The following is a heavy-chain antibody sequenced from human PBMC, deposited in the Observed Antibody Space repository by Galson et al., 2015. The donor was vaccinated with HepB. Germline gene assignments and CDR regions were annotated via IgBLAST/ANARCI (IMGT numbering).Heavy chain of an antibody. D-gene: IGHD6-13*01. V-gene: IGHV6-1*01. CDR1: GDSVSSNSAA. CDR3: ARAATGTSSWEGGMDV. J-gene: IGHJ6*02. Sequence: CAISGDSVSSNSAAWNWIRQSPSRGLEWLGRTYYRSKWYNDYAVSVKSRITINPDTSKNQFSLQLNSVTPEDTAVYYCARAATGTSSWEGGMDVWGQGTTVTVS. CDR2: TYYRSKWYN.